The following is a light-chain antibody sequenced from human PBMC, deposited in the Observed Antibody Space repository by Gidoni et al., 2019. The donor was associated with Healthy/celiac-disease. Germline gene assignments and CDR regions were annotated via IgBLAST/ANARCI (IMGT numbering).Light chain of an antibody. V-gene: IGKV1-39*01. Sequence: DIQMTQSPSSLSASVGDRVTITCRASQGISSYLNWYQQKPGKAPKLLIYAASRLQSGVPSRFRCSGSGTDFPLTIRSLQPEDFATYYCQQSYSTPPTFGQGTKVEIK. CDR1: QGISSY. J-gene: IGKJ1*01. CDR2: AAS. CDR3: QQSYSTPPT.